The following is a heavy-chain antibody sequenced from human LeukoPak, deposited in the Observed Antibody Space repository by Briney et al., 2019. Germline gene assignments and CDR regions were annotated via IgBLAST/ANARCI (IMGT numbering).Heavy chain of an antibody. D-gene: IGHD2-21*02. J-gene: IGHJ2*01. Sequence: PGGSLRLSCAASGFTFSSYAMSWGRQAPGKGLEWVSGISYNSDTIAYADSVKGRFTISRDNAKNSLYLQMNSLRAEDTALYYCAKDYCGGDCYSGWYFDLWGRGTLVTVSS. CDR2: ISYNSDTI. CDR1: GFTFSSYA. CDR3: AKDYCGGDCYSGWYFDL. V-gene: IGHV3-9*01.